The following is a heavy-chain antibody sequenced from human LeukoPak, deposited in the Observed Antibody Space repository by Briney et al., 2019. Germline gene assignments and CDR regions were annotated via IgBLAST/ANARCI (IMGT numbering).Heavy chain of an antibody. CDR1: GGSVSSYY. CDR3: ARERGYSGYDRGLFDP. J-gene: IGHJ5*02. CDR2: IYTSGST. D-gene: IGHD5-12*01. Sequence: PSETLSLTCTVSGGSVSSYYWSRIRQPAGKGLEWIGRIYTSGSTNYNPSLKSRVTMSVDTSKNQFSLKLSSVTAADTAVYYCARERGYSGYDRGLFDPWGQGTLVTVSS. V-gene: IGHV4-4*07.